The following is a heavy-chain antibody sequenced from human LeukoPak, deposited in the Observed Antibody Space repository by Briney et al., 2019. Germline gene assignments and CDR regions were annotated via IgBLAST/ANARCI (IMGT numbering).Heavy chain of an antibody. CDR2: IIPIFGTA. CDR1: GGTFSSYA. J-gene: IGHJ6*04. CDR3: ARGDIVVVPAASSFYYYYGMDV. Sequence: SVKVSCKASGGTFSSYAISWVRQAPGQGLEWMGGIIPIFGTANYVQKFQGRVTITADESTSTAYMELSSLRSEDTAVYYCARGDIVVVPAASSFYYYYGMDVWGKGTTVTVSS. V-gene: IGHV1-69*13. D-gene: IGHD2-2*01.